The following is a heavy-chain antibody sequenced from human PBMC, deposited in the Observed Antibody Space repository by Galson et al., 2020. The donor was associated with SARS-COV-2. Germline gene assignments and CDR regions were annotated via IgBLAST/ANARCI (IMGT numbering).Heavy chain of an antibody. CDR3: ARDSSNWNYADYFEN. CDR1: GYTFTSYS. D-gene: IGHD1-7*01. J-gene: IGHJ4*02. Sequence: ASVKVSCKASGYTFTSYSMHWVRQAPGQRFEWIGWINAANGNTKYSQKFQARVTITRDTSASTAYMEMSSLTSEDTAVFYCARDSSNWNYADYFENWGQGTRVTVSS. V-gene: IGHV1-3*01. CDR2: INAANGNT.